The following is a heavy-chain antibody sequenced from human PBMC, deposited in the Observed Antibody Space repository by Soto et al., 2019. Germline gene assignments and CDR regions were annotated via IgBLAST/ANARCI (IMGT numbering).Heavy chain of an antibody. V-gene: IGHV3-23*01. Sequence: GGSLSLSCAASGFTFSSYAMSWVRQAPGKGLEWVSAISGSGGSTYYADSVKGRFTISRDNSKNTLYLQMNSLRAEDTAVYYCAKDTLAVAGTNWFDPWGQGTLVTVSS. CDR3: AKDTLAVAGTNWFDP. J-gene: IGHJ5*02. CDR1: GFTFSSYA. CDR2: ISGSGGST. D-gene: IGHD6-19*01.